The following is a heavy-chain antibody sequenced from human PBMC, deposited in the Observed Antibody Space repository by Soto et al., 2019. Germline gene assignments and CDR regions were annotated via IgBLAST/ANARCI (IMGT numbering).Heavy chain of an antibody. CDR2: MHYSGNA. CDR1: GDSITGDC. CDR3: ARGRDDSGDCLLGHLFDS. D-gene: IGHD2-21*01. J-gene: IGHJ4*02. Sequence: SETRSLSCVFSGDSITGDCWTLLRPFPAKGREWMGLMHYSGNANYNPSLKSRVSMSTDTSTNHFSLNLSSVTAADTAVYYCARGRDDSGDCLLGHLFDSLGQGAPVTVS. V-gene: IGHV4-59*01.